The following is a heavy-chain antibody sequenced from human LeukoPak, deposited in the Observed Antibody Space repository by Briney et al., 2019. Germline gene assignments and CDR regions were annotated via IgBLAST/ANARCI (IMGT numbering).Heavy chain of an antibody. CDR3: ARDYYGSGIDY. CDR2: VSSSTTYI. V-gene: IGHV3-21*06. D-gene: IGHD3-10*01. J-gene: IGHJ4*02. CDR1: GFTFSNYN. Sequence: GSLRLSCAASGFTFSNYNMNWVRQAPGKGLEWVSFVSSSTTYIYYADSLKGRFTISRDNAKNSLYLQMNSLRAEDTAVYYCARDYYGSGIDYWGQGTLVTVSS.